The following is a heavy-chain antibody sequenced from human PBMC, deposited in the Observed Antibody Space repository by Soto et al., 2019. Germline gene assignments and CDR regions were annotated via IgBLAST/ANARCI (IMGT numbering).Heavy chain of an antibody. CDR1: GGSITSGDSY. D-gene: IGHD3-3*01. Sequence: QVRLQESGPGLVKPSQTLSLTCIVSGGSITSGDSYWSWIRQAPGRGLEWIAYIYYSGNTHYNPSLMSRVTISVDTSKNQISLKLTSVTAADTAVYYCARGSTTFGVVSSGMDVWGQGTTVTV. V-gene: IGHV4-30-4*01. CDR2: IYYSGNT. J-gene: IGHJ6*02. CDR3: ARGSTTFGVVSSGMDV.